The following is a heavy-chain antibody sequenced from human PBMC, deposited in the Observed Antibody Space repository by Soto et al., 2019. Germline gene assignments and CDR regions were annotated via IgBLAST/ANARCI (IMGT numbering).Heavy chain of an antibody. J-gene: IGHJ4*02. Sequence: EVQLLESGGGLVQPGGSPRLSCAASGFTFSTSAMTWVRQAPGKGLEWVSTTGLNGRTTYYADSVKGRFTVSRDNSKNTLDLQMSSLRAEDTAVYYCATVHGTSRSFDSWGQGTLVTVSS. CDR1: GFTFSTSA. CDR2: TGLNGRTT. V-gene: IGHV3-23*01. CDR3: ATVHGTSRSFDS.